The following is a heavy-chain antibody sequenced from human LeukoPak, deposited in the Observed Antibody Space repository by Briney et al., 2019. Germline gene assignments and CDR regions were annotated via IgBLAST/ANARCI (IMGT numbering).Heavy chain of an antibody. D-gene: IGHD3-3*01. CDR3: ARGAVERFLAPPLDV. Sequence: PSETLSLTCTVSGGSISSYYWSWIRQPPGKGLEWIGYIYYSGGTKYNPSLKSRVTISVDTSKNQFSLKLSSVTAADTAVYFCARGAVERFLAPPLDVWGKGTTVIVSS. J-gene: IGHJ6*04. CDR2: IYYSGGT. CDR1: GGSISSYY. V-gene: IGHV4-59*01.